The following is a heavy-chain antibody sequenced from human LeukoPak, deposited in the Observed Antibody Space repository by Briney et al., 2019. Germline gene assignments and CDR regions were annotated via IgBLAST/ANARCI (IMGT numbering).Heavy chain of an antibody. D-gene: IGHD6-19*01. J-gene: IGHJ4*02. CDR3: ARVGEGPGSGWSHRGYYFDY. CDR1: GYTFTSYG. Sequence: ASVKVSCTASGYTFTSYGISWVRPAPGQGLEWMGWISAYNGNTNYAQRLQGRVTMTTDTSTSTAYMELRSLRSDDTAVYYCARVGEGPGSGWSHRGYYFDYWGQGTLVTVSS. CDR2: ISAYNGNT. V-gene: IGHV1-18*01.